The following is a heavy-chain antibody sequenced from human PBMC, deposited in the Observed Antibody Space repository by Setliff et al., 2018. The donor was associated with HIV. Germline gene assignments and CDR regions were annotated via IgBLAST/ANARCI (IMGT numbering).Heavy chain of an antibody. CDR3: ARGVPVLRYFDWLSRLGY. CDR2: INPSGGST. J-gene: IGHJ4*02. CDR1: GYTFTSYY. D-gene: IGHD3-9*01. V-gene: IGHV1-46*01. Sequence: WASVKVSCKASGYTFTSYYMHWVRQAPGQGLEWMGIINPSGGSTSYAQKFQGRVTMTRDTSTSTVYMELSSLRSEDTAVYYCARGVPVLRYFDWLSRLGYWGQGTQVTVSS.